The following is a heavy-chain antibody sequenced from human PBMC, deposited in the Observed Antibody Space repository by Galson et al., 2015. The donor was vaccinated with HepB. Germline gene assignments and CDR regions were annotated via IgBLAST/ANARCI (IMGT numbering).Heavy chain of an antibody. CDR1: GFTVRSNY. J-gene: IGHJ4*02. D-gene: IGHD2-15*01. CDR2: IYTGGDT. CDR3: ATSTKWSGYFDY. V-gene: IGHV3-53*01. Sequence: SLRLSCAVSGFTVRSNYMTWVRQAPGKGLECVSVIYTGGDTRYADSVTGRFTISRDNSKNTVYLQMNSLRGEDTAVYYCATSTKWSGYFDYWGRGTLVTVSS.